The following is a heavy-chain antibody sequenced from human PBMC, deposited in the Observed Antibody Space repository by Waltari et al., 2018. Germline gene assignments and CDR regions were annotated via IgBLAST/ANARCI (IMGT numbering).Heavy chain of an antibody. D-gene: IGHD6-19*01. Sequence: QLQLQESGPGLVKPSETLSLTCTVSGGSISSSSYYWGWIRQPPGKGLEWIGSIYYSGSTYYNPSLKSRVTISVDTSKNQFSLKLSSVTAAGTAVYYCARGGIAVAGPGWYWGQGTLVTVSS. CDR2: IYYSGST. CDR1: GGSISSSSYY. V-gene: IGHV4-39*07. CDR3: ARGGIAVAGPGWY. J-gene: IGHJ4*02.